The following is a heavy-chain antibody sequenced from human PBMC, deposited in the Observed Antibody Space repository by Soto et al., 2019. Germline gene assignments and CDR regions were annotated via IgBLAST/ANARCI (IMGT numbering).Heavy chain of an antibody. CDR1: GGTFSSYA. V-gene: IGHV1-69*13. CDR2: IIPIFGTA. J-gene: IGHJ5*02. D-gene: IGHD4-4*01. Sequence: ASVKVSCKASGGTFSSYAISWVRQAPGQGLEWMGGIIPIFGTANYAQKFQGRVTITADESTSTAYMELSSLRSEDTAVYYCARVGDYSTWLDPWGQGTLVTVSS. CDR3: ARVGDYSTWLDP.